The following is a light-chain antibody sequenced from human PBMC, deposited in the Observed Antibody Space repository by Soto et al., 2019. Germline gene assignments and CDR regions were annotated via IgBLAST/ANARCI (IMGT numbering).Light chain of an antibody. CDR3: NSYTSSSTYV. CDR2: EVS. Sequence: QSVLTQPASVSGSPGQPITIPCTGASSDVGSYTYVSWCQQHPGKAPKLMSCEVSNRPSGVSHRFSGAKSGNAASLTISGLQGEDEADYYCNSYTSSSTYVFGTGTKVTVL. V-gene: IGLV2-14*01. CDR1: SSDVGSYTY. J-gene: IGLJ1*01.